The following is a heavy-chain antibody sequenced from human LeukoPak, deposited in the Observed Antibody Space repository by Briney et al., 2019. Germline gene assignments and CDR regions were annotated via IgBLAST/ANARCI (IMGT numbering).Heavy chain of an antibody. CDR1: GDSISRNDYF. V-gene: IGHV4-39*07. CDR3: ARELRSFYSGGSM. CDR2: VYYNGAT. J-gene: IGHJ4*02. Sequence: SETLSLTCTVSGDSISRNDYFWGWIRQSPGKGLEWIGSVYYNGATQYSPSLKSRVTMSVDTSKNQFSLKLTSVTAADTAVYYCARELRSFYSGGSMWGQGTLVTVSS. D-gene: IGHD2-21*01.